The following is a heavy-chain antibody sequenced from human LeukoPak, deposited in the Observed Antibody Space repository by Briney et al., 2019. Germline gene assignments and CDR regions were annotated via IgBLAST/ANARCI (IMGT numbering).Heavy chain of an antibody. CDR1: GFTFSRHS. CDR3: GRVIAGAIDY. Sequence: GGSLRLSCAASGFTFSRHSMTWVRQAPGKGLEWVANINLDGSERFYVDFVKGRFTISRDNADNSMYLQMNSLRAEDTAVYYCGRVIAGAIDYWGQGTLVTVSS. V-gene: IGHV3-7*01. J-gene: IGHJ4*02. D-gene: IGHD6-13*01. CDR2: INLDGSER.